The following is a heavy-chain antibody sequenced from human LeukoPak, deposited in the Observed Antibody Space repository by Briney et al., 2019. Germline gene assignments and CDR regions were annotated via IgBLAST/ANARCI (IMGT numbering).Heavy chain of an antibody. J-gene: IGHJ6*03. CDR3: ARVNYYGSGIIRYYMDV. CDR2: IYYSGST. Sequence: PSETLSLTCTVSGGSISSSSYYWGWIRQPPGKGLEWIGSIYYSGSTYYNPSLKSRVTISVDTSKNQFSLKLSSVTAADTAVYYRARVNYYGSGIIRYYMDVWGKGTTVTVSS. V-gene: IGHV4-39*07. CDR1: GGSISSSSYY. D-gene: IGHD3-10*01.